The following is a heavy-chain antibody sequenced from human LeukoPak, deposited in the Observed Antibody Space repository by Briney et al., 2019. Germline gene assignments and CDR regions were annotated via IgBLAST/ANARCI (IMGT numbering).Heavy chain of an antibody. J-gene: IGHJ4*02. V-gene: IGHV4-59*01. CDR2: IYYSGST. CDR1: GGSISSDY. CDR3: AREGIGYSSSWPYFDY. Sequence: SETLSLTCTVSGGSISSDYWSWIRQPPGQGLGWVGYIYYSGSTNYNPSLKSRVTISVDTSKNQFSLKLSSVTAADTAVYYCAREGIGYSSSWPYFDYWGQGTLVTVSS. D-gene: IGHD6-13*01.